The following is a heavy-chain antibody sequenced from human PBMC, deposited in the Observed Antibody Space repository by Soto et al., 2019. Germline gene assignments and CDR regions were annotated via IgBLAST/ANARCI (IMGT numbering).Heavy chain of an antibody. J-gene: IGHJ4*02. CDR2: IYYSGST. Sequence: QVQLQESGPGLVKPSQTLSLTCTVSGGSISSGGYYWSWIRQHPGKGLEWIGYIYYSGSTYYNPSLTSRVTISVDTSKNQFSLKLSSVTAADTAVYYCARGRLTYDILTGYYPNWGQGTLVTVSS. CDR1: GGSISSGGYY. D-gene: IGHD3-9*01. CDR3: ARGRLTYDILTGYYPN. V-gene: IGHV4-31*03.